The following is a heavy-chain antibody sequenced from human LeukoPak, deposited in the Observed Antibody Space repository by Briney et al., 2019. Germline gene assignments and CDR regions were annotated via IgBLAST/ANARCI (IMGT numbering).Heavy chain of an antibody. Sequence: GGSLRLSCAASGFSVNNNYVDWVRQAPGKGLEWVSAISGSGGSTYYADSVKGRFTISRDNSKNTLYLQMNSLRAEDTAVYYCAKATIGGSGSLWGQGTLVTVSS. D-gene: IGHD3-10*01. V-gene: IGHV3-23*01. CDR3: AKATIGGSGSL. J-gene: IGHJ4*02. CDR2: ISGSGGST. CDR1: GFSVNNNY.